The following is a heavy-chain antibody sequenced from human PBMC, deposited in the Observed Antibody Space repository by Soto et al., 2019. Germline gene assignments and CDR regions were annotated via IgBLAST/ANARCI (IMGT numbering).Heavy chain of an antibody. CDR3: ARSAIAAAGRPFDY. J-gene: IGHJ4*02. CDR2: IYYSGST. Sequence: SETLSLTCTVSGGSISSYYWSWIRQPPGKGLEWIGYIYYSGSTNYNPSLKSRVTISVDTSKNQFSLKLSSVTAADTAVYYCARSAIAAAGRPFDYWGQGTLVTVSS. D-gene: IGHD6-13*01. CDR1: GGSISSYY. V-gene: IGHV4-59*01.